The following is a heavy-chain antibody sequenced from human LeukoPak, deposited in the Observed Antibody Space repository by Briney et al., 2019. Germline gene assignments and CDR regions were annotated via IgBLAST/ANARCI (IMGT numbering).Heavy chain of an antibody. Sequence: SGTLSLTCAVSGGSISSGNWWSWVRQPPGKGLEWIGEIYDSGSTNYNPSLESRVTMSVDKSKNQFSLTLRSVTAADTAVYYCARADSRGFYAFDYWGQGTLVTVSS. V-gene: IGHV4-4*02. CDR3: ARADSRGFYAFDY. CDR2: IYDSGST. CDR1: GGSISSGNW. J-gene: IGHJ4*02. D-gene: IGHD3-22*01.